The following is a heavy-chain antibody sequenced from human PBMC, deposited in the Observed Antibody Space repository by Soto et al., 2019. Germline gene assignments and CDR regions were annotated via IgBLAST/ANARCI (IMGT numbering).Heavy chain of an antibody. D-gene: IGHD3-3*01. CDR1: GYTFTSYG. J-gene: IGHJ5*02. CDR2: ISAYNGNT. CDR3: ARDHYDFWSGYYPFDP. Sequence: GASVKVSFKASGYTFTSYGISWLRQAPGQGLEWMGWISAYNGNTNYAQKLQGRVTMTTDTSTSTAYMELRSLRSDDTAVYYCARDHYDFWSGYYPFDPWGQGTLVTVSS. V-gene: IGHV1-18*04.